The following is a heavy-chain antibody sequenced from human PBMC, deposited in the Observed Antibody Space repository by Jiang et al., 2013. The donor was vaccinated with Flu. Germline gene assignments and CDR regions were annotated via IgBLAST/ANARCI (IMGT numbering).Heavy chain of an antibody. J-gene: IGHJ4*02. V-gene: IGHV3-23*01. CDR2: VSGSGATT. Sequence: LECVSTVSGSGATTNYADSVKGRFTISRDNSKNTVYLQMNSLRAADTAVYYCAKGSRVAGTRYYFDYWGQGTLVTVSS. D-gene: IGHD6-19*01. CDR3: AKGSRVAGTRYYFDY.